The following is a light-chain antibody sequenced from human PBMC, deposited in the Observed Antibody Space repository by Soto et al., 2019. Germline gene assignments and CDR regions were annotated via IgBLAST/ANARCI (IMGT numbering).Light chain of an antibody. CDR1: QNINSW. J-gene: IGKJ3*01. CDR3: QQYNNYWT. CDR2: KAS. V-gene: IGKV1-5*03. Sequence: DIQMTQSPSTLSASVGDTVIITCRASQNINSWLAWYQQKPGKAPKLLIYKASNLETGVPSRFSGSGSGTEFTLTISSLQPDDFATYYCQQYNNYWTFGPGTKVDFK.